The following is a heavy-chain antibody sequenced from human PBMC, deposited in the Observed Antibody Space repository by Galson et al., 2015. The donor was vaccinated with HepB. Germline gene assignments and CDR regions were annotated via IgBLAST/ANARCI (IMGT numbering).Heavy chain of an antibody. CDR3: ASCVTIFGVVIPPPMDV. Sequence: SLRLSCAASGFTFSGYEMNWVRQAPGKGLEWVSYISSSGSTIYYADSVKGRFTISRDNAKNSLYLQMNSLRAEDTAVYYCASCVTIFGVVIPPPMDVWGQGTTVTVSS. J-gene: IGHJ6*02. CDR2: ISSSGSTI. CDR1: GFTFSGYE. D-gene: IGHD3-3*01. V-gene: IGHV3-48*03.